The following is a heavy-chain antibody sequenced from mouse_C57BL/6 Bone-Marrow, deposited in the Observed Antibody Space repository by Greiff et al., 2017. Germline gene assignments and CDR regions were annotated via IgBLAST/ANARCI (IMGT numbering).Heavy chain of an antibody. CDR2: ISNGGGST. CDR1: GFTFSDYY. CDR3: ARHGEAYDYDWFAY. V-gene: IGHV5-12*01. D-gene: IGHD2-4*01. Sequence: EVHLVESGGGLVQPGGSLKLSCAASGFTFSDYYMYWVRQTPEKRLEWVAYISNGGGSTYYPHTVKGRFTISRDNAKNTLYLQMSLLKSEDTAMYYCARHGEAYDYDWFAYWGQGTLVTVSA. J-gene: IGHJ3*01.